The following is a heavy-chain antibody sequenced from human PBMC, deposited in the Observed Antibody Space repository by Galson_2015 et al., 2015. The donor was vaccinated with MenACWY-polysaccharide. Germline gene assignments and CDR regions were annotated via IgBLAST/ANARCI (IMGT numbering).Heavy chain of an antibody. CDR2: INTDGSST. CDR3: ARDPHCGAGCSIHDAFDF. V-gene: IGHV3-74*01. CDR1: GFTFSSYW. J-gene: IGHJ3*01. D-gene: IGHD2-21*02. Sequence: SLRLSCAASGFTFSSYWMHWVRHAPGEGLVWVSRINTDGSSTAYADSVKGRFTVSRDNAKNTVYLQMNSLRAEDTAVYYCARDPHCGAGCSIHDAFDFWGQGTKVTVSS.